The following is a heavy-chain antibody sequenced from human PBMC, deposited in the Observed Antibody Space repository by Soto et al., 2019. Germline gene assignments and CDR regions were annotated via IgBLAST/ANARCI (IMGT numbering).Heavy chain of an antibody. CDR3: APLTTYYYDSSGYYYAGFDP. V-gene: IGHV1-24*01. CDR1: GYTLTELS. Sequence: ASVKVSCKVSGYTLTELSLHWVRQAPGKGLEWMGGFDPEDGETIYAQKFQGRVTMTEDTSTDTAYMELSSLRSEDTAVYYCAPLTTYYYDSSGYYYAGFDPWGQGTLVTVSS. CDR2: FDPEDGET. D-gene: IGHD3-22*01. J-gene: IGHJ5*02.